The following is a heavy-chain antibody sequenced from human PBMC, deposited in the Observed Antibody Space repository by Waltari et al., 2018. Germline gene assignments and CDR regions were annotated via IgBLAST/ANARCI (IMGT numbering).Heavy chain of an antibody. CDR3: ARSSYYYDSSGYYSPVLDY. CDR2: IIPILGIA. V-gene: IGHV1-69*04. J-gene: IGHJ4*02. CDR1: GGTFSSYA. Sequence: QVQLVQSGAEVKKPGSSVKVSCKASGGTFSSYAISWVRQAPGQGLEWMGGIIPILGIANYAQKFQGIVTITADESTSTAYMELRSLRSEDTAVYYCARSSYYYDSSGYYSPVLDYWGQGTLVTVSS. D-gene: IGHD3-22*01.